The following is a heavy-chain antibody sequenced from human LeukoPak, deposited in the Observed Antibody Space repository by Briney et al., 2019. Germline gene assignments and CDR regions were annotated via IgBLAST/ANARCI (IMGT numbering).Heavy chain of an antibody. CDR3: ARVNSRFDY. Sequence: ASVKVSCKASGYTFTSYGISWGPHAPGQGLECMGWISAYNGNTNYAQKLQGRVTMTTDTSTSTAYMELRSLRSDDTAVYYCARVNSRFDYWGQGTLVTVAS. D-gene: IGHD1-7*01. CDR2: ISAYNGNT. CDR1: GYTFTSYG. V-gene: IGHV1-18*01. J-gene: IGHJ4*02.